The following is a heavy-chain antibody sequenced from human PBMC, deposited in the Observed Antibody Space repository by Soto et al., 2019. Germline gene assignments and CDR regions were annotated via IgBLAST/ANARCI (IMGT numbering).Heavy chain of an antibody. D-gene: IGHD4-17*01. Sequence: SETLSLTCSVSGASTSSGGNYWSWIRQHPGKGLEWIGYIYYNGNTYYNTSLKSRVSISADTSKNQFSLKLNSVTAADTAVYYCARSPYGDRQYNWFDHWGQGTLVTVSS. CDR2: IYYNGNT. CDR1: GASTSSGGNY. V-gene: IGHV4-31*03. J-gene: IGHJ5*02. CDR3: ARSPYGDRQYNWFDH.